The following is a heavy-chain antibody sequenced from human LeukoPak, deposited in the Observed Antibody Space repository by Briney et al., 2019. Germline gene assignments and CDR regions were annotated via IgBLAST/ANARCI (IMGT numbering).Heavy chain of an antibody. CDR1: GGSISSYY. CDR2: IYGSGST. Sequence: SETLSLTCTVSGGSISSYYWSWIRQPPGKGLEWIGHIYGSGSTNYNPSLKSRVTLSVDTSKNQFSLKLSSVTAADTAVYYCTREGTSGTHLNWFDPWGQGTLVTVSS. V-gene: IGHV4-59*01. D-gene: IGHD1-1*01. J-gene: IGHJ5*02. CDR3: TREGTSGTHLNWFDP.